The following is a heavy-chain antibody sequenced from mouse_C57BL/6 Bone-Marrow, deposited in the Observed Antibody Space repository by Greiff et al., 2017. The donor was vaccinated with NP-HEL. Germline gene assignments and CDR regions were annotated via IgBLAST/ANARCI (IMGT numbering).Heavy chain of an antibody. CDR1: GFTFSDYG. V-gene: IGHV5-17*01. D-gene: IGHD2-3*01. CDR3: ARRWLQGCAY. Sequence: EVKVVESGGGLVKPGGSLKLSCAASGFTFSDYGMHWVRQAPEKGLEWVAYISSGSSTIYYADTVKGRFTISRDNAKNTLFLQMASLRSEDTAMYYCARRWLQGCAYWGQGTLVTVSA. CDR2: ISSGSSTI. J-gene: IGHJ3*01.